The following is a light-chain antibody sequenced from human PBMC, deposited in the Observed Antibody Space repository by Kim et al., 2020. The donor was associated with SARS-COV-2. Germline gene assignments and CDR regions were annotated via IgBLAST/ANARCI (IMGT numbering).Light chain of an antibody. CDR2: ATS. J-gene: IGKJ4*01. V-gene: IGKV1-39*01. CDR3: QQSSSLPLT. Sequence: FNWYQQKPGTAPRLLISATSRLQTGVPSRFSGSGSGSVFTLTISSLQPEDVAIYYCQQSSSLPLTFGGGTKVDIK.